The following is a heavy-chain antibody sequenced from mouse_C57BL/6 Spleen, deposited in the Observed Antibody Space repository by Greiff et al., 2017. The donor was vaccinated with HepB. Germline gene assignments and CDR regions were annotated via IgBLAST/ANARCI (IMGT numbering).Heavy chain of an antibody. D-gene: IGHD3-2*02. J-gene: IGHJ3*01. V-gene: IGHV5-17*01. Sequence: EVKLVESGGGLVKPGGSLKLSCAASGFTFSDYGMHWVRQAPEKGLEWVAYISSGSSTIYYADTVKGRFTISRDNAKNTLCLQMTSLRSEDTALYYCASRGTGQAGAYWGQGTLVTVAA. CDR2: ISSGSSTI. CDR1: GFTFSDYG. CDR3: ASRGTGQAGAY.